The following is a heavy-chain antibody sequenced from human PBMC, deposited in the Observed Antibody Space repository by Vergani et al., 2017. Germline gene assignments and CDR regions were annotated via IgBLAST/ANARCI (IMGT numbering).Heavy chain of an antibody. CDR2: IWYDGSNK. J-gene: IGHJ4*02. Sequence: QVQLVESGGGVVQPGRSLRLSCAASGFTFSSYGMHWVRQAPGKGLEWVAVIWYDGSNKYYADSVKGRFTISRNNAKNSLYLQMISMRAEATAVYYCARDIRSTAMVTCHTTPFDYWGQGTLVTVSS. D-gene: IGHD5-18*01. V-gene: IGHV3-33*01. CDR3: ARDIRSTAMVTCHTTPFDY. CDR1: GFTFSSYG.